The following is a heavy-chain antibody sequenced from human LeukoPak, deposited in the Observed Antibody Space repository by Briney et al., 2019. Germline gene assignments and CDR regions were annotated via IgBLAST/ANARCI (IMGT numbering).Heavy chain of an antibody. Sequence: SETLSLTCPVSGGSISSSSYYWGWIRQPPGKGLEWIGSIYYSGSTYYNPSLKSRVTISVDTSKNQFSLKLSSVTAADTAVYYCARLHYGSGSSLLFDYWGQGTLVTVSS. CDR3: ARLHYGSGSSLLFDY. D-gene: IGHD3-10*01. J-gene: IGHJ4*02. V-gene: IGHV4-39*01. CDR1: GGSISSSSYY. CDR2: IYYSGST.